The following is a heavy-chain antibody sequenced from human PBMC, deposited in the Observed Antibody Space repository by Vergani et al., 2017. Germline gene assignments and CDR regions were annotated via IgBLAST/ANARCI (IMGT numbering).Heavy chain of an antibody. CDR1: GYTFTNYP. CDR2: INTNSGNP. J-gene: IGHJ6*02. V-gene: IGHV7-4-1*02. D-gene: IGHD6-19*01. Sequence: QLQLLQSGSEFKKPGASVRISCEASGYTFTNYPLIWVRQAPGQGLEFMGWINTNSGNPTYAPGFTGRFVFSLDTSVSTAYLQISGLKAEDSAVYYCARGRQWRLTEYLYGMDVWGQGTTVTVSS. CDR3: ARGRQWRLTEYLYGMDV.